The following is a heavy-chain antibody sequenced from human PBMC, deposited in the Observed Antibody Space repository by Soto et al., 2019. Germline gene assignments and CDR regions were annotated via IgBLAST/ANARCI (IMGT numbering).Heavy chain of an antibody. CDR3: ARVLVFYGGFDP. J-gene: IGHJ5*02. CDR2: IIPILGIA. V-gene: IGHV1-69*02. CDR1: GGTFSSYT. Sequence: SVKVSCKASGGTFSSYTISWVRQAPGQGLEWMGRIIPILGIANYAQKFQGRVTITADKSTSTAYMELSSLRAEDTAVYYCARVLVFYGGFDPWGQGTLVTVSS. D-gene: IGHD2-21*02.